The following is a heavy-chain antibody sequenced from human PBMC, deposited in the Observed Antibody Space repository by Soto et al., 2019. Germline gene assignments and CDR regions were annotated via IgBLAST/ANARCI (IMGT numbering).Heavy chain of an antibody. CDR1: GYSFSNYC. CDR2: IYPADSDT. J-gene: IGHJ3*01. Sequence: GESLKISCEGSGYSFSNYCIAWVRQMPWKGLEWMGIIYPADSDTRYSPSFQGQVTISADKYISTAYLQWSSLKASDTAIYYCARQFHHNSVGRYDYHRVVLWGQ. D-gene: IGHD5-12*01. CDR3: ARQFHHNSVGRYDYHRVVL. V-gene: IGHV5-51*01.